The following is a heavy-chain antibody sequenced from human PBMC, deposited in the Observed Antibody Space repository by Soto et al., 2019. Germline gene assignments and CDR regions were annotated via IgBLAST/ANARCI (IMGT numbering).Heavy chain of an antibody. CDR3: ASGSSPIVYYYGMDV. D-gene: IGHD2-15*01. CDR2: IIPIFGTA. V-gene: IGHV1-69*12. J-gene: IGHJ6*02. CDR1: GGTFSSYA. Sequence: QVQLVQSGAEVKKPGSSVKVSCKASGGTFSSYAISWVRQAPGQGLEWMGGIIPIFGTANYAQKFQGRVTIXXAXSKXTAYMELRSLRSEETAVYYCASGSSPIVYYYGMDVWGQGTTVTVSS.